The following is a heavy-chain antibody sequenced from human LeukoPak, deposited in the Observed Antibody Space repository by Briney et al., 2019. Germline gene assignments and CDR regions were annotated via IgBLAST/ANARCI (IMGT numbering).Heavy chain of an antibody. CDR3: ARKPFTMIVARNYFDY. CDR2: INHSGST. J-gene: IGHJ4*02. D-gene: IGHD3-22*01. CDR1: GDSISNYY. V-gene: IGHV4-34*01. Sequence: PSETLSLNCTVSGDSISNYYWSWIRQPPGKGLEWIGEINHSGSTNYNPSLKSRVTISVDTSKNQFSLRLSSVTAADTAVYYCARKPFTMIVARNYFDYWGQGTLVTVSS.